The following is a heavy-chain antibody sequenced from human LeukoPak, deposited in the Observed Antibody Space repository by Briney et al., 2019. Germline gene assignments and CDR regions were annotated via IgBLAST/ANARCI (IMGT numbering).Heavy chain of an antibody. CDR1: GGSIGSYY. CDR2: INYRGST. V-gene: IGHV4-59*12. Sequence: SETLSLTCTVSGGSIGSYYWSWIRQPPGKGLEWIGSINYRGSTYYNPSLKIRVTISVDKSKNQFTLNVNSVTAADTAVYYCARDNSYMDVWGKGTTVTVSS. J-gene: IGHJ6*03. CDR3: ARDNSYMDV. D-gene: IGHD4-11*01.